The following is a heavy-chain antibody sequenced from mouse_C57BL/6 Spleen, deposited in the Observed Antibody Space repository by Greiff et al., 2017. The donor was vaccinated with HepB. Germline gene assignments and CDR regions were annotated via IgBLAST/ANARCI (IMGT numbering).Heavy chain of an antibody. J-gene: IGHJ3*01. CDR1: GYAFTNYL. CDR2: INPGSGGT. D-gene: IGHD3-2*02. V-gene: IGHV1-54*01. CDR3: ARSDSSGYVWFAY. Sequence: VQLQQSGAELVRPGTSVKVSCKASGYAFTNYLIEWVKQRPGQGLEWIGVINPGSGGTNYNEKFKGKATLTADKSSSPAYMQLSSLTSEDSAVYFCARSDSSGYVWFAYWGQGTLVTVSA.